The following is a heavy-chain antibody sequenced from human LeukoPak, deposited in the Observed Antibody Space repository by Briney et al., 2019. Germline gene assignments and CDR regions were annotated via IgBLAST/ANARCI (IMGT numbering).Heavy chain of an antibody. D-gene: IGHD2-2*01. CDR2: FDPEDGET. J-gene: IGHJ6*02. Sequence: ASVKVSCKVSGYTLTELSMHWVRQAPGKGLEWMGGFDPEDGETIYAQKFQGRVTMTEDTSTDTAYMELSSLRSEDTAVYYCATERVGQVVPAGMIPRDGMDVWGQGTTVTVSS. V-gene: IGHV1-24*01. CDR3: ATERVGQVVPAGMIPRDGMDV. CDR1: GYTLTELS.